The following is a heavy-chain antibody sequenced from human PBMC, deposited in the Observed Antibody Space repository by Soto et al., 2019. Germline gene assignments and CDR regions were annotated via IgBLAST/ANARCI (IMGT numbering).Heavy chain of an antibody. J-gene: IGHJ3*02. D-gene: IGHD2-21*02. CDR2: IYWDDDK. CDR1: GFSLSTSGVA. CDR3: AHRLTATAFDI. Sequence: SGPTRVNPTQTLTLTCTFSGFSLSTSGVAVGWIRQPPGKALEWLALIYWDDDKRYSPSMKGRLTITRDTSKNQVVLIMTNMDPEDTATYYCAHRLTATAFDIWGQGTMVTVSS. V-gene: IGHV2-5*02.